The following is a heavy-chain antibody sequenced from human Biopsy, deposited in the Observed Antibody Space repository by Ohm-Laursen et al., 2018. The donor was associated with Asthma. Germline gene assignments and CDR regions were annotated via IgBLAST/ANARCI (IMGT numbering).Heavy chain of an antibody. CDR1: GFTFDNYT. V-gene: IGHV3-30*04. J-gene: IGHJ6*02. D-gene: IGHD2-21*02. Sequence: SLGLTCAASGFTFDNYTMHWVRQAPGKGLEWVTIISYDGRNTYYADSVEGRFTISRDNSKNTLFLQMSSLRPEDTAVYYCARGGLHYYEYYGMDVWGQGTTVTVSS. CDR2: ISYDGRNT. CDR3: ARGGLHYYEYYGMDV.